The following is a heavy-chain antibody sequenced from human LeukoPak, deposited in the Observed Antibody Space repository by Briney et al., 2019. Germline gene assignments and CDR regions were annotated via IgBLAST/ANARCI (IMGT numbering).Heavy chain of an antibody. Sequence: PSETLSLTCTVSGGSISSYYWSWIRQPAGKGLEWIGRIYTSGSTNYNPSLKSRVTMLVDTSKNQFSLKLSSVTAADTAVYYCARDLSKGSGWSHDYWGQGTLVTVSS. V-gene: IGHV4-4*07. CDR3: ARDLSKGSGWSHDY. D-gene: IGHD6-19*01. J-gene: IGHJ4*02. CDR1: GGSISSYY. CDR2: IYTSGST.